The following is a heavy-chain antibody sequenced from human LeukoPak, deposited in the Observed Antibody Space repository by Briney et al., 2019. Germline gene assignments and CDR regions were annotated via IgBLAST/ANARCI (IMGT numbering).Heavy chain of an antibody. CDR2: ISSSSSTI. J-gene: IGHJ4*02. CDR3: VRGNRGFDY. CDR1: GITFNIYS. D-gene: IGHD3-16*01. Sequence: PGGSLRLSCVASGITFNIYSINWVRQAPGKGLEWVSYISSSSSTIYYADSVKGRFTISRDIAKNSLYLQMYSLRAEDTAVYYCVRGNRGFDYWGLGALVTVSS. V-gene: IGHV3-48*01.